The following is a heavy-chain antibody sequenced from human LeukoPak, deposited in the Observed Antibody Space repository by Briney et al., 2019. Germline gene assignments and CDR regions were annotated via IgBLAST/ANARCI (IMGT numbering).Heavy chain of an antibody. CDR2: INPNSGGT. CDR1: GYTFTGYY. V-gene: IGHV1-2*02. D-gene: IGHD1-1*01. J-gene: IGHJ4*02. CDR3: ARDSADLQLAGGDY. Sequence: GASVKVSCKASGYTFTGYYMHWVRQAPGQGLEWMGWINPNSGGTNYAQKFQGRVTMTRDTSISTAYMELSRLRSDDAAVYYCARDSADLQLAGGDYWGQGTLVTVSS.